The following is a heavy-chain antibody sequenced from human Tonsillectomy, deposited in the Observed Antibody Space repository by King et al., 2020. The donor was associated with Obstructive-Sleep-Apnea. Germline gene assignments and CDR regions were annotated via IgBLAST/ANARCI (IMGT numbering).Heavy chain of an antibody. V-gene: IGHV3-66*01. CDR2: IYSGGGT. CDR3: VRDGRDYYGMDV. CDR1: GFTVSSNY. J-gene: IGHJ6*02. Sequence: EVQLVESGGGLVQPGGSLRLSCAASGFTVSSNYMTWVRQTPGKGLEWVSVIYSGGGTHYADSVKGRFTISRDDSKNTVYLQMNSLRADDTALYYCVRDGRDYYGMDVWGQGTTVSVSS.